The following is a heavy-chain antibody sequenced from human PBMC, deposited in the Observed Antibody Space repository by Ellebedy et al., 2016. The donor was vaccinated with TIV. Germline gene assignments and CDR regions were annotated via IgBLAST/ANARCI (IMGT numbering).Heavy chain of an antibody. CDR2: ISGSGGST. D-gene: IGHD5-18*01. V-gene: IGHV3-23*01. J-gene: IGHJ4*02. CDR1: GFTFSGYA. Sequence: GESLKISCAASGFTFSGYAMSWVRQAPGKGLEWVSSISGSGGSTYYADSVKGRLTISRDNSKGTVDLQMNTLRVEDTAVYFCAKDRTPGDGYWVFDNWGQGTLVSVSS. CDR3: AKDRTPGDGYWVFDN.